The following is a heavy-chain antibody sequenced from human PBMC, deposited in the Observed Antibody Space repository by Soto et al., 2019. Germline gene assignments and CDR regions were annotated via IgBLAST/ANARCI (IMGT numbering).Heavy chain of an antibody. CDR2: ISAYNGNT. J-gene: IGHJ5*02. D-gene: IGHD5-18*01. CDR3: ARGSGRDSYGVIRSWFDP. V-gene: IGHV1-18*01. Sequence: QVQLVQSGAEVKKPGASVKVSCKASGYTFTSYGISWVRQAPGQGLEWMGWISAYNGNTNYAQKLQGRVTMTTYTSTSTAYMELRSLRSDDTAVYYCARGSGRDSYGVIRSWFDPWGQGTLVTVSS. CDR1: GYTFTSYG.